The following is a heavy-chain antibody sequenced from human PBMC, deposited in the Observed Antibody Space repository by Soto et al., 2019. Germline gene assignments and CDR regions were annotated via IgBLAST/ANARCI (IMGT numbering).Heavy chain of an antibody. J-gene: IGHJ4*02. CDR2: MSPNSGNT. D-gene: IGHD2-2*01. CDR1: GYRFSSSD. V-gene: IGHV1-8*01. Sequence: QVQPVQSGAEVKKPGDSLKVSCKTSGYRFSSSDINWVRQASGQGLEWVGWMSPNSGNTGFGQKFQGRVTMTKDTARGTAYLALTSLTSEDTAVYYCVSDFAVPGEKWGQETLVTVST. CDR3: VSDFAVPGEK.